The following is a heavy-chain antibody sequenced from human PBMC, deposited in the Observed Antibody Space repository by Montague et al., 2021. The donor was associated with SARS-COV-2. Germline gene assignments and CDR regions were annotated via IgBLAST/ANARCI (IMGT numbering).Heavy chain of an antibody. D-gene: IGHD1-26*01. CDR2: IDWDDDK. J-gene: IGHJ3*02. Sequence: PALVKPTQTLTLTCNFSGFSLSTSGMCVSWIRQPPGKALEWLALIDWDDDKYYSTSLKTRLTIPKDTSKNQVVLTMTNMDPVDTATYYCARIWGATRGDAFDIWGQGTMVTVSS. CDR1: GFSLSTSGMC. CDR3: ARIWGATRGDAFDI. V-gene: IGHV2-70*01.